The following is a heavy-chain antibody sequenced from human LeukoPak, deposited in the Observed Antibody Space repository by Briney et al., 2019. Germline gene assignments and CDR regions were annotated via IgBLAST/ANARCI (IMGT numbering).Heavy chain of an antibody. V-gene: IGHV4-30-4*08. Sequence: SSETLSLTCTVSGGSISSGSYYWSWIRQPPGKGLEWIGYIYYSGSTYYNPSLKSRVTISVDTSKNQFSLKLSSVTAADTAVYYCARASHRGYDFWSGYWTNWFDPWGQGTLVTVSS. CDR1: GGSISSGSYY. CDR3: ARASHRGYDFWSGYWTNWFDP. J-gene: IGHJ5*02. D-gene: IGHD3-3*01. CDR2: IYYSGST.